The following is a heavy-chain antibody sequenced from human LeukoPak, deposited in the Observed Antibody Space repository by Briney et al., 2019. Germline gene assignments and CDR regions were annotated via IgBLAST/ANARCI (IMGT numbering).Heavy chain of an antibody. J-gene: IGHJ3*02. CDR1: GFTFRSYW. Sequence: PGGSLRLSCAASGFTFRSYWMNWVRQAPGKGLEWVSYISSSGSTIYYADSVKGRFTISRDNAKNSLYLQMNSLRAEDTAVHYCARGGGDILTGYDDAFDIWGQGTMVTVSS. CDR2: ISSSGSTI. D-gene: IGHD3-9*01. V-gene: IGHV3-48*01. CDR3: ARGGGDILTGYDDAFDI.